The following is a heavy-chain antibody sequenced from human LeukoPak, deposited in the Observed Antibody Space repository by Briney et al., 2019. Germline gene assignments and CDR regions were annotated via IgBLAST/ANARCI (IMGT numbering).Heavy chain of an antibody. D-gene: IGHD6-13*01. CDR2: IHYSGST. Sequence: SETLSLTCTVSGGSVSGYYWSWIRQPPGKGLEWSGYIHYSGSTSYNPSLKSRVTISVDTSKDQLSLKLSSVSAADTAVYYCARGSIAAAGSDNIDYWGQGTLVTVSS. CDR1: GGSVSGYY. J-gene: IGHJ4*02. V-gene: IGHV4-59*02. CDR3: ARGSIAAAGSDNIDY.